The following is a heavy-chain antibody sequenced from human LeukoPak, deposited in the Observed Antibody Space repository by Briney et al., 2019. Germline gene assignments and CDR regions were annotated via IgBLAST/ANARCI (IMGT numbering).Heavy chain of an antibody. CDR1: GGSISSSSYY. Sequence: SETLSLTRTVSGGSISSSSYYWGWIRQPPGKGLEWIGSIYYSGSTYYNPSLKSRVTISVDTSKNQFSLKLSSVTAADTAVYYCAREGRGAWFDPWGQGTLVTVSS. J-gene: IGHJ5*02. CDR3: AREGRGAWFDP. V-gene: IGHV4-39*07. CDR2: IYYSGST. D-gene: IGHD3-10*01.